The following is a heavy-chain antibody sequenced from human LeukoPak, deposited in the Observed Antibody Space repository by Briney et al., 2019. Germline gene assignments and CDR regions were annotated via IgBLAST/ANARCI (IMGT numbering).Heavy chain of an antibody. J-gene: IGHJ4*02. CDR2: INHSGST. V-gene: IGHV4-34*01. Sequence: PSETLSLTCAVYGGSFSGYYWSWIRQPPGKGLEWIGEINHSGSTNYNPSLKSRVTISVDTSKNQFSLKLSSVTAADTAVYYCARGSIEYSPSDYWGQGTLVTVSS. CDR3: ARGSIEYSPSDY. CDR1: GGSFSGYY. D-gene: IGHD6-6*01.